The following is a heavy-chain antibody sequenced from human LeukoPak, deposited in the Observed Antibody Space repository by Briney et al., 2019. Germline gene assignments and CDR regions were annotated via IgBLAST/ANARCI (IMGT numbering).Heavy chain of an antibody. Sequence: GSLRLSCAASGFTFSSYAMSWVRQPPGKGLEWIGEIYHSGSTNYNPPLKSRVTISVDKSKNQFSLKLSSVTAADTAVYYCARAFPRDTRFDYWGQGTLVTVSS. J-gene: IGHJ4*02. D-gene: IGHD2-21*01. V-gene: IGHV4-4*02. CDR3: ARAFPRDTRFDY. CDR1: GFTFSSYAM. CDR2: IYHSGST.